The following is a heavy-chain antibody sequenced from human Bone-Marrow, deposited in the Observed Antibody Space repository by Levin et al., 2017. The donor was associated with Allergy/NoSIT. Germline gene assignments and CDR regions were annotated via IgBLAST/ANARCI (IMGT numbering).Heavy chain of an antibody. D-gene: IGHD3-16*02. CDR3: ARDRYSASDLGDFDY. Sequence: PGGSLRLSCAASGFTFSDYTINWVRQAPGKGLEWVSSISSSSSYIYYAASLKGRFTISRDNAENSLSLQMNSLRAEDTAVYYCARDRYSASDLGDFDYWGQGTLVTVSS. J-gene: IGHJ4*02. CDR1: GFTFSDYT. CDR2: ISSSSSYI. V-gene: IGHV3-21*01.